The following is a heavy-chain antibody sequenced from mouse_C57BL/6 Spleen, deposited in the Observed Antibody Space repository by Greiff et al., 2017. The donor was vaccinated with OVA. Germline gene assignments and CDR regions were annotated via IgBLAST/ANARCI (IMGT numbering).Heavy chain of an antibody. CDR1: GFTFTDYY. D-gene: IGHD1-1*01. CDR3: TIYGGSSRGFDY. V-gene: IGHV7-3*01. CDR2: IRNKANGYTT. Sequence: EVQLVESGGGLVQPGGSLSLPCAASGFTFTDYYISWVRQTPGKALEWLGFIRNKANGYTTEYSASVKGRFTMSRDNSQSILYLQMNALRAEDSSTYYSTIYGGSSRGFDYWGQGTTLTVSS. J-gene: IGHJ2*01.